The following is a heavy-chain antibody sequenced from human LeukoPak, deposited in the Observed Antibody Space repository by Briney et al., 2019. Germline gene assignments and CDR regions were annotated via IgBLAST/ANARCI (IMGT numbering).Heavy chain of an antibody. CDR1: GYTFTSYY. CDR3: ARASGSYYAEGNWFDP. Sequence: ASVKVSCKASGYTFTSYYMHWVRQAPGQGLEWMRIINPSGGSTSYAQKFQGRVTMTRDTSTSTVYMELSSLRSEDTAVYYCARASGSYYAEGNWFDPWGQGTLVTVSS. D-gene: IGHD1-26*01. CDR2: INPSGGST. J-gene: IGHJ5*02. V-gene: IGHV1-46*01.